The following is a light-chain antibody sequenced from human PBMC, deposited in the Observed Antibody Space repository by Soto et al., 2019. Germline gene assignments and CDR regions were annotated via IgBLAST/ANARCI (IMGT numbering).Light chain of an antibody. CDR3: QQYSDWPSLT. CDR1: QSVSSN. J-gene: IGKJ4*01. CDR2: GAS. V-gene: IGKV3-15*01. Sequence: EIVMTQSPATLSGSPGERATLSCRASQSVSSNLAWYQQKRGQAPRLLIYGASVRATGIPARFSGSGSGTEFTLAISSLQSEDFAVYYCQQYSDWPSLTFGGGTKVEI.